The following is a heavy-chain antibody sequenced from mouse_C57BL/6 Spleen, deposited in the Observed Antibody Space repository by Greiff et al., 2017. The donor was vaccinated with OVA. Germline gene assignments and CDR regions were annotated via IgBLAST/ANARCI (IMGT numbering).Heavy chain of an antibody. CDR1: GYTFTDYY. J-gene: IGHJ2*01. CDR3: ARWSITTVVAPFDY. D-gene: IGHD1-1*01. V-gene: IGHV1-26*01. Sequence: EVQLQQSGPELVKPGASVKISCKASGYTFTDYYMNWVKQSHGKSLEWIGDINPNNGGTSYNQKFKGKATLTVDKSSSTAYMELRSLTSEDSAVYYCARWSITTVVAPFDYWGQGTTLTVSS. CDR2: INPNNGGT.